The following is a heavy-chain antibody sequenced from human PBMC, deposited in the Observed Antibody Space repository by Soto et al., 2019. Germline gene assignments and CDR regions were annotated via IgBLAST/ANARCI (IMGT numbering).Heavy chain of an antibody. V-gene: IGHV4-31*03. CDR1: CGSISVGGYY. Sequence: LSLTFTVSCGSISVGGYYLSWIRQHPGKGLEWIGYIYYSGSTYYNPSLKSRVTISVDTSKNQFSLKLSSVTAADTAVYYCARGMIQLWPQFDYWGQGTLVTVSS. J-gene: IGHJ4*02. CDR2: IYYSGST. D-gene: IGHD5-18*01. CDR3: ARGMIQLWPQFDY.